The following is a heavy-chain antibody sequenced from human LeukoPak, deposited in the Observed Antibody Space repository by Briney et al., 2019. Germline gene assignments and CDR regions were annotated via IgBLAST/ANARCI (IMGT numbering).Heavy chain of an antibody. CDR1: GGSISSYY. J-gene: IGHJ4*02. CDR3: AAPVGYSSSSGRDY. D-gene: IGHD6-6*01. Sequence: SETLSLTCTVSGGSISSYYWSWIRQPPGKGLEWIGYIYYSGSTNYNPSLKSRVTISVDTSKNQFSLKLSSVTAADTAVYYCAAPVGYSSSSGRDYWGQGTLVTVSS. CDR2: IYYSGST. V-gene: IGHV4-59*01.